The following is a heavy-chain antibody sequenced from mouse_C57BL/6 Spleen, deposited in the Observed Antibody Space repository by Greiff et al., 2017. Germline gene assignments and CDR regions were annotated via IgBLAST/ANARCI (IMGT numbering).Heavy chain of an antibody. V-gene: IGHV1-54*01. CDR1: GYAFTNYL. J-gene: IGHJ3*01. CDR3: ARGVIEAFAY. CDR2: INPGSGGT. Sequence: QVQLQQSGAELVRPGTSVKVSCKASGYAFTNYLIEWVKQRPGQGLEWIGVINPGSGGTNYNEKFKGKATLTADKSSSTAYMQLSSLTSEDSAVYFCARGVIEAFAYWGQGTLVTVSA.